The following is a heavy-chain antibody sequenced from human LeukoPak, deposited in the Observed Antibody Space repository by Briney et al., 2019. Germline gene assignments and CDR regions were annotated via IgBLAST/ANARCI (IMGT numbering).Heavy chain of an antibody. CDR3: ARDSRTIFDFFMDV. V-gene: IGHV3-30*02. Sequence: PGGSLRLSCAASGFTFSKYGMYWVRQAPGKGLDWVAFVRYDGSNKYYADSVKSRFTISRDNSKNTLYLQMNSLRAEDTAVYYCARDSRTIFDFFMDVWGKGTTVTVSS. CDR2: VRYDGSNK. J-gene: IGHJ6*03. D-gene: IGHD3-3*01. CDR1: GFTFSKYG.